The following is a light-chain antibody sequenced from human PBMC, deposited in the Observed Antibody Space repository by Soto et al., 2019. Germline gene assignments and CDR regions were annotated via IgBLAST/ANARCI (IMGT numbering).Light chain of an antibody. CDR1: QSISSSY. Sequence: EIVLTQSPGTLSLSPGERATLSCRASQSISSSYLAWYQQKPGQAPRLLMYGASSRATGIPDTFSGSGSGTDFTLTISRLEPEDFATYYCQHYNSYSEAFGQGTKVELK. CDR2: GAS. CDR3: QHYNSYSEA. J-gene: IGKJ1*01. V-gene: IGKV3-20*01.